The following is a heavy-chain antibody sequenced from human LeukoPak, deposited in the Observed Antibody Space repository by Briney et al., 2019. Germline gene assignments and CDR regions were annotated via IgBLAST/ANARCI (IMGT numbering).Heavy chain of an antibody. CDR3: ARSRGPGDY. CDR1: GFTFNTYW. J-gene: IGHJ4*02. Sequence: GGSLRLSCAASGFTFNTYWMSWVRRAPGKGLEWVANIKQDGSEKYYVDSVKGRFTISRDNAKNSLYLQMNSLRAEDTAVYYCARSRGPGDYWGQGTLVTVSS. CDR2: IKQDGSEK. D-gene: IGHD3-10*01. V-gene: IGHV3-7*01.